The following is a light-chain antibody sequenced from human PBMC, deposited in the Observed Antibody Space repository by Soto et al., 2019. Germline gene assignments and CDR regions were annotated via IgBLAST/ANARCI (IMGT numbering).Light chain of an antibody. V-gene: IGKV1-5*01. Sequence: DIQMTQSPSTLSASVGDRVTITCRASQNINRWLAWYQRKPGKAPMLLIYDASSLQSGAPSGFSGSGSGTEFTLTISSLQPDDFATYYCQQYSRHWTFGQGTKVDIK. CDR1: QNINRW. CDR3: QQYSRHWT. J-gene: IGKJ1*01. CDR2: DAS.